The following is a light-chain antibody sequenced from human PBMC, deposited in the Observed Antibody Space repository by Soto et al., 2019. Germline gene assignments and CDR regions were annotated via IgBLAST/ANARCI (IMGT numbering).Light chain of an antibody. CDR2: GAS. Sequence: DIQMTQSPSALSASAGDRVTITCRASQSIRSYLNWYQQKPGKVPKLLIYGASSLQSGVPSRFSGSGYGTDFTLTISSLQPEDVATYYCQQSYSTPLTFGGGTKVEIK. J-gene: IGKJ4*01. V-gene: IGKV1-39*01. CDR1: QSIRSY. CDR3: QQSYSTPLT.